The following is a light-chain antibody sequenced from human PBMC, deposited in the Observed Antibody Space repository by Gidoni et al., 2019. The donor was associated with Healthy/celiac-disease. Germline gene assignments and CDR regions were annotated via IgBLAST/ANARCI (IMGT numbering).Light chain of an antibody. CDR1: SSNIGSNT. J-gene: IGLJ3*02. CDR3: AAWDDSLNGLWV. Sequence: QSVLTQPPSASGTPGQTVTLSCSGSSSNIGSNTVNWYQQLPGTAPKLLIYSNNQRPSGVPDRFSGSKSGTSASLAISGLQSEDEADYYCAAWDDSLNGLWVFGGGTKLTVL. V-gene: IGLV1-44*01. CDR2: SNN.